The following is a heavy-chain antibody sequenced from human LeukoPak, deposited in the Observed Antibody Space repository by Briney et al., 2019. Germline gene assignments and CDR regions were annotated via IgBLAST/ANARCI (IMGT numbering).Heavy chain of an antibody. CDR1: GYTFTGFY. J-gene: IGHJ4*02. CDR3: ARPTHRLTVTTAIDY. Sequence: ASVKVSCKPSGYTFTGFYIHWVRQAPGQGLQWMGWINPKSGATKYSQNFRGRVTMTRDTSIDTAYMELSSLTSDDTAIYYCARPTHRLTVTTAIDYWGQGTLVTVSS. D-gene: IGHD4-17*01. V-gene: IGHV1-2*02. CDR2: INPKSGAT.